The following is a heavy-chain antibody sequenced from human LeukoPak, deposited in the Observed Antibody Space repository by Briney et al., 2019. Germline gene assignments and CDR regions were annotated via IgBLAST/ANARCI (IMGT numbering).Heavy chain of an antibody. V-gene: IGHV1-8*01. D-gene: IGHD4-17*01. J-gene: IGHJ4*02. CDR3: ARDTTVTTGFDY. Sequence: ASVKVSCKASGYTFTSYDINWVRQATGQGLEWMGWMNPNSGNTGYAQKFQGRVTMTRNTSISTAYMELSSLRSDDTAVYYCARDTTVTTGFDYWGQGTLVTVSS. CDR2: MNPNSGNT. CDR1: GYTFTSYD.